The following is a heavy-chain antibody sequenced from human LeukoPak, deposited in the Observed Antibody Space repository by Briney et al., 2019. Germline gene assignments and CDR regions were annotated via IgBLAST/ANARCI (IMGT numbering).Heavy chain of an antibody. J-gene: IGHJ4*02. CDR2: INSDGSST. CDR1: GFTFSSYW. Sequence: GGSLRLSCAASGFTFSSYWMHWVRQAPGKGLVWVSRINSDGSSTSYADSVKGRFTISRDNAKNTLYLQMNSLRAEDTAVYYCARDSAYYGSGSYYSSGLFYWGQGTLVTVSS. CDR3: ARDSAYYGSGSYYSSGLFY. D-gene: IGHD3-10*01. V-gene: IGHV3-74*01.